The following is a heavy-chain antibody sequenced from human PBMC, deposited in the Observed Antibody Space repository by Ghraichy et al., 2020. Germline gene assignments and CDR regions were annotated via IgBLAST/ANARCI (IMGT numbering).Heavy chain of an antibody. V-gene: IGHV4-34*01. CDR1: GGSFSGYY. J-gene: IGHJ6*02. D-gene: IGHD3-22*01. CDR3: AREEYYDSSGSWSERDV. CDR2: INYSGST. Sequence: SETLSLTCAVYGGSFSGYYWSWIRQPPGKGLEWIGEINYSGSTNYNPSLKSRVTISVDMSKNQFSLKLSSVTAADTAVYYCAREEYYDSSGSWSERDVWGQGTTVTVSS.